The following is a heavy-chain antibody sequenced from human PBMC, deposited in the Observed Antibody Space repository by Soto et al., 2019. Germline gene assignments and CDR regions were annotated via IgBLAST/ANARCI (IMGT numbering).Heavy chain of an antibody. J-gene: IGHJ4*02. CDR3: AHRRRDGSWFLFDY. Sequence: GSGPTLVNPTQTLTLTCTFSAFSLSTSGVGVGWIRQPPGKALEWLALIYWDDDKRYSPSLKSRLTITKDTSKNQVVLTMTNMDPVDTVSYCCAHRRRDGSWFLFDYWGQGTLVTVSS. CDR2: IYWDDDK. V-gene: IGHV2-5*02. CDR1: AFSLSTSGVG. D-gene: IGHD6-13*01.